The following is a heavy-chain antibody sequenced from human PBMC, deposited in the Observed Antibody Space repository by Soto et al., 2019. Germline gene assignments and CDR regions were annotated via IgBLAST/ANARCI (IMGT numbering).Heavy chain of an antibody. V-gene: IGHV4-31*03. CDR2: IYYSGST. Sequence: SETLSLTCTVSGGSIISGGYYCICIRQHPWNGLEWIGYIYYSGSTYYNPSLKSRVTISVDTSKNQFSLKLSSVTAADTAVYYCASCWSGYASSSTLEDNWFDPWGQGTLVTVSS. D-gene: IGHD5-12*01. J-gene: IGHJ5*02. CDR3: ASCWSGYASSSTLEDNWFDP. CDR1: GGSIISGGYY.